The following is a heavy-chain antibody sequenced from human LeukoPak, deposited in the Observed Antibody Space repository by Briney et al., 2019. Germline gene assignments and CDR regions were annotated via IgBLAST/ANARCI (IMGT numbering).Heavy chain of an antibody. D-gene: IGHD5-18*01. V-gene: IGHV3-30*18. CDR3: ANNGYSPS. CDR1: GFTFSSYG. Sequence: GGSLRLSCAASGFTFSSYGMHWVRQAPGKGLEWVAVISYDGSNKYYADSVKGRFTISRDNSKNTLYLQMNSLRAEDTAVYYCANNGYSPSWGQGTQVTVSS. CDR2: ISYDGSNK. J-gene: IGHJ5*02.